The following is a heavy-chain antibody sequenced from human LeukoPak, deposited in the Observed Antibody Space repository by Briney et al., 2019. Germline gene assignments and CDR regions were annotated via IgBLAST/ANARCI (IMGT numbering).Heavy chain of an antibody. CDR2: MNPNSGDT. CDR3: ARSTRAAAGTGFAY. J-gene: IGHJ4*02. V-gene: IGHV1-8*03. Sequence: ASVKVSCKASGYTFTSYDIHWVRQATRQGLEWMGWMNPNSGDTDYAQKFQGRVTITKNTSINTAYMELSSLRSEDMAVYYCARSTRAAAGTGFAYWGQGTLVTVSS. CDR1: GYTFTSYD. D-gene: IGHD6-13*01.